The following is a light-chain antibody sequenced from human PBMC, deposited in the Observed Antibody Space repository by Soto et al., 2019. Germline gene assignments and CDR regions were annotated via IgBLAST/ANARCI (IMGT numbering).Light chain of an antibody. CDR2: GAS. Sequence: EIVLTQSPGTLSLSPGERATLSCRASQSVSNSYLAWYQQNPGRAPRLLIYGASSRATGIPDRFSGSGSGTDFILTISRLEPEDFAVYYCQQYGSSPWTFDQGTKVEIK. J-gene: IGKJ1*01. CDR1: QSVSNSY. V-gene: IGKV3-20*01. CDR3: QQYGSSPWT.